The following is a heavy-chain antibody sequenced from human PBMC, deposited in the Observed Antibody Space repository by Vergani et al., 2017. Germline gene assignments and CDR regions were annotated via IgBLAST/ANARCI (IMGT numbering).Heavy chain of an antibody. CDR3: ARVGVGTSYYYYYYYGMDV. CDR2: IYSGGST. J-gene: IGHJ6*02. CDR1: GFTVSSNY. V-gene: IGHV3-53*01. Sequence: EVQLLESGGGLVQPGGSLRLSCAASGFTVSSNYMSWVRQAPGKGLEWVSVIYSGGSTYYADSVKGRFTISRDNSKNTLYLQMNSLRAEDTAVYYCARVGVGTSYYYYYYYGMDVWGQGTTVTVSS. D-gene: IGHD2-2*01.